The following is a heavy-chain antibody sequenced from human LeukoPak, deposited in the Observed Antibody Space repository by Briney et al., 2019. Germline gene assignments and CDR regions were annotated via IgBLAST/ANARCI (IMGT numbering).Heavy chain of an antibody. Sequence: AETLSLTCTVSGGSISSSSYYWGWIRQPPGKGLEWIGSIYYSGSTYYNPSLKSRVTISVDTSKNQFSLKLSSVTAADTAVYYCARLVRAYDILTGYPGDWGQGTLAIVSS. CDR1: GGSISSSSYY. J-gene: IGHJ4*02. CDR2: IYYSGST. CDR3: ARLVRAYDILTGYPGD. V-gene: IGHV4-39*01. D-gene: IGHD3-9*01.